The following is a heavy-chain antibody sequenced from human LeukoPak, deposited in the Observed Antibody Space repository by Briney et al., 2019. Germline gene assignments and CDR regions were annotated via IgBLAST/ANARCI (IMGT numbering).Heavy chain of an antibody. Sequence: SETLSLTLTVSGGSISSYYWSWIRQPPGKGLEWIGYIYYSGSTNYNPSLKSRVTISVDTSKNQFSLKLSSVTAADTAVYYCARDRGEGAFDIWGQGTMVTVSS. V-gene: IGHV4-59*01. J-gene: IGHJ3*02. CDR3: ARDRGEGAFDI. CDR1: GGSISSYY. CDR2: IYYSGST. D-gene: IGHD3-10*01.